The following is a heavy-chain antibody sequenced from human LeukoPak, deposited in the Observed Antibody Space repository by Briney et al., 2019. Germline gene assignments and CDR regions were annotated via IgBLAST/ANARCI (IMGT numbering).Heavy chain of an antibody. CDR3: ARVVPDPYYYDSSGSRFDY. D-gene: IGHD3-22*01. Sequence: SETLSLTCTVSGGSISTSNYYWGWIRQPPGKGLEWIGNIFYSGSTYYSPSLKSRVTISLDTSRNQFSLKLSSVTAADTAVYYCARVVPDPYYYDSSGSRFDYWGQGTLVTVSS. J-gene: IGHJ4*02. V-gene: IGHV4-39*07. CDR2: IFYSGST. CDR1: GGSISTSNYY.